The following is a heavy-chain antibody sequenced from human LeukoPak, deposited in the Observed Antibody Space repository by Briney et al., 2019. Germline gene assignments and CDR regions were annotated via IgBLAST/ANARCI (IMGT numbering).Heavy chain of an antibody. J-gene: IGHJ4*02. CDR2: ISNSGGGT. CDR1: GFTFSSHS. V-gene: IGHV3-23*01. D-gene: IGHD6-19*01. Sequence: AGGSLRLSCAASGFTFSSHSMNWVRQAPGKGLEWVSGISNSGGGTYYADSVKGRFTISRDNSKNTLYLQMNSLRVEDTAVYYCAKWRLVPRDPFDYWGQGTLVTVSS. CDR3: AKWRLVPRDPFDY.